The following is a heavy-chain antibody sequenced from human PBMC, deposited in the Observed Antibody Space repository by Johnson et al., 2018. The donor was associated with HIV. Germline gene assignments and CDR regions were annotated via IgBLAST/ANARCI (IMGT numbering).Heavy chain of an antibody. CDR1: GFTFSSYA. Sequence: QVQLVESGGGVVQPGRSLRLSCAASGFTFSSYAMHWVRQAPGKGLEWVAVISYDGSNKYYADSVKGRFTISRDNAKNTLFLQMHSLRAEDTAVYYCARAHDAFDIWGQGTMVTVSS. CDR3: ARAHDAFDI. V-gene: IGHV3-30*04. CDR2: ISYDGSNK. J-gene: IGHJ3*02.